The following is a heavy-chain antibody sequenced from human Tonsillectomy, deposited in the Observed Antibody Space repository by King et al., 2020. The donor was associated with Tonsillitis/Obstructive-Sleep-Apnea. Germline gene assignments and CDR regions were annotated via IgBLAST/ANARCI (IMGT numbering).Heavy chain of an antibody. CDR3: ARDRSSPIYGRASLCYFDY. D-gene: IGHD6-6*01. J-gene: IGHJ4*02. CDR2: ISSSSSYT. CDR1: GFTFSDYY. V-gene: IGHV3-11*05. Sequence: VQLVESGGGLVKPGGSLRLSCAASGFTFSDYYMSWIRQAPGKGLEWVSYISSSSSYTNYADSVKGRFTIPRDSAQNSLYLQMNSRSAEDTAVYYGARDRSSPIYGRASLCYFDYWGQGTLVTVSS.